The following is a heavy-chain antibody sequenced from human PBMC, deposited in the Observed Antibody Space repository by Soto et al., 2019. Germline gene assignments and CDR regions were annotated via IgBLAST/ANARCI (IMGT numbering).Heavy chain of an antibody. CDR2: ITGGNT. Sequence: EVQLLESGGGLIQPGGSLRLSCAASGFTIGSYGMGWVRQAPGKGLEWVSTITGGNTYYAASVKGRFTISRDNYKNTLYLKRGSRRAEAPPLYYCVKEKERGGYDSDFPPWGQGTLVTVSS. J-gene: IGHJ5*02. V-gene: IGHV3-23*01. D-gene: IGHD3-3*01. CDR3: VKEKERGGYDSDFPP. CDR1: GFTIGSYG.